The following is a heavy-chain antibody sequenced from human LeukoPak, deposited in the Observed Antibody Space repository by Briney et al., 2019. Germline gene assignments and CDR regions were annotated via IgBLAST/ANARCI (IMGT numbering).Heavy chain of an antibody. Sequence: PGGSLRLSCAASGFTFSSYWMSWVRQAPGKGLEWVADIKPDGREKYYVDSVKGRFTISRDNPKNSLYLQMNSLRAEDTAVYYCASRRGYCSGGSCPYYFDHWGQGTLVTVSS. CDR3: ASRRGYCSGGSCPYYFDH. J-gene: IGHJ4*02. D-gene: IGHD2-15*01. CDR1: GFTFSSYW. V-gene: IGHV3-7*01. CDR2: IKPDGREK.